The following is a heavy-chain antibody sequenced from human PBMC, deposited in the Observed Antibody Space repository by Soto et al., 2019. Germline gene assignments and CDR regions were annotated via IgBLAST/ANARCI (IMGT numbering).Heavy chain of an antibody. CDR2: IYYSGPS. CDR1: GGSVSRDSNF. D-gene: IGHD4-4*01. V-gene: IGHV4-61*01. Sequence: NLRETLSLTCTVSGGSVSRDSNFWSWIRQPPGKGLEWIGYIYYSGPSRYNPSLESRVTISIDSSKNQVSLTLTSVTAADTAVYYCARGYSHYAHWGRGTLVTVSS. J-gene: IGHJ4*02. CDR3: ARGYSHYAH.